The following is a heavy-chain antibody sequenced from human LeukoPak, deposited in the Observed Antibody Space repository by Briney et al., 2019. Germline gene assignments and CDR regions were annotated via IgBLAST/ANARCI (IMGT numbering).Heavy chain of an antibody. CDR1: GGSFSGYY. V-gene: IGHV4-34*01. J-gene: IGHJ4*02. CDR2: INHSGST. CDR3: ARVGSIAAHRSGYFDY. Sequence: SETLSLTCGVYGGSFSGYYWTWIRQPPGKGLEWIGEINHSGSTNYNPSLKSRVTISVDTSKNQFSLKLSSVTAADTAVYYCARVGSIAAHRSGYFDYWGQGTLVTVSS. D-gene: IGHD6-6*01.